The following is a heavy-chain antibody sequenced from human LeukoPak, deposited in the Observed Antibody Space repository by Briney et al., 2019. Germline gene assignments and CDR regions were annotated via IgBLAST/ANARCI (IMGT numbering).Heavy chain of an antibody. CDR2: ISYDGSKT. CDR3: ARQHTKSWFFGFDF. D-gene: IGHD6-13*01. V-gene: IGHV3-30*03. Sequence: GSLRLSCAASGFTFSSYGMHWVRQAPGKGLERVTFISYDGSKTYFTDSVKGRFTISRDYSKNTLFLLMNSLRTEDTAVYYFARQHTKSWFFGFDFGGKGTLVTVS. J-gene: IGHJ4*02. CDR1: GFTFSSYG.